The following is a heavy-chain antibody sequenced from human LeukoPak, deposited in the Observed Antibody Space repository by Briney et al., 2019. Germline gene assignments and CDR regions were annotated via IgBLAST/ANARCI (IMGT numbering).Heavy chain of an antibody. J-gene: IGHJ3*02. CDR1: GFSFSSYW. CDR3: ARGGITMVRGVPNDAFDI. V-gene: IGHV3-7*01. D-gene: IGHD3-10*01. Sequence: GGSLRLSCAASGFSFSSYWMSWVRQAPGKGLEWVANIKQDGSEKNYVDSVKGRFTISRDNAKNSLYLQMNSLRAEDTAVYYCARGGITMVRGVPNDAFDIWGQGTMVTVSS. CDR2: IKQDGSEK.